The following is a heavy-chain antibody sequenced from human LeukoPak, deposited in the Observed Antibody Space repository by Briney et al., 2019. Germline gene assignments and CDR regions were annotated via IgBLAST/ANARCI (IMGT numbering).Heavy chain of an antibody. Sequence: ASVKVSCKASGHTFTGYYMHWVRQAPGQGLEWMGRINPNSGGTNYAQKFQGRVTMTGDTSISTAYMELSRLRSDDTAVYYCARDRRGYSYGYYFDYWGQGTLVTVSS. CDR2: INPNSGGT. CDR1: GHTFTGYY. V-gene: IGHV1-2*06. D-gene: IGHD5-18*01. J-gene: IGHJ4*02. CDR3: ARDRRGYSYGYYFDY.